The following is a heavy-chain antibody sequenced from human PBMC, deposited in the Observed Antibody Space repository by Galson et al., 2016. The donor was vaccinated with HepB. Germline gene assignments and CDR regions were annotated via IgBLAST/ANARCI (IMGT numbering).Heavy chain of an antibody. CDR3: AKRHEYCPPVGCSVDS. CDR2: DSMDGRRK. Sequence: SLRLSCAASGFTFSQRGMHWVRQAPGKGLEWVAADSMDGRRKFYADSVKGRFTISRDNSNNMLFLQMSSLRVDYTAVYYCAKRHEYCPPVGCSVDSWGQGTLVSVSS. D-gene: IGHD2/OR15-2a*01. J-gene: IGHJ4*02. V-gene: IGHV3-30*18. CDR1: GFTFSQRG.